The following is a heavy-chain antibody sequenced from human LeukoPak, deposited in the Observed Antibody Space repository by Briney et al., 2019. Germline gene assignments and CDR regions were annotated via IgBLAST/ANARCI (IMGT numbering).Heavy chain of an antibody. J-gene: IGHJ4*02. CDR2: ISWNSGSI. Sequence: GGSLRLSCAASGFTFDDYAMHWVRQAPGKGLEWVSGISWNSGSIGYADSVKGRFTISRDNAKNSLYLQMNSLRAEDTALYYCARGGEDFWSGYTSYWGQGTLVTVSS. V-gene: IGHV3-9*01. CDR3: ARGGEDFWSGYTSY. CDR1: GFTFDDYA. D-gene: IGHD3-3*01.